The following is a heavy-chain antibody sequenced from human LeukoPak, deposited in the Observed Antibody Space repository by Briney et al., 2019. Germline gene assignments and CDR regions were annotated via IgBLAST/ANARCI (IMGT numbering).Heavy chain of an antibody. V-gene: IGHV5-51*01. D-gene: IGHD6-13*01. CDR2: IYPGDSDT. CDR3: ARRVYSSSLMSWFDP. Sequence: GESLKISCKGSGYSFTSYWIGWVRQMPGKGLEWMGIIYPGDSDTRYSPSFQGQVTISADKSISTAYLQWSSLKASDTAMYCCARRVYSSSLMSWFDPWGQGTLVTVSS. J-gene: IGHJ5*02. CDR1: GYSFTSYW.